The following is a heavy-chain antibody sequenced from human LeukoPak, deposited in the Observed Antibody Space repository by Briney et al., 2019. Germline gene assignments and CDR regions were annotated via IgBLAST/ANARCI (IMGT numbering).Heavy chain of an antibody. J-gene: IGHJ4*02. CDR1: GVSFDRYA. CDR2: ISWSGDVV. CDR3: ARGGGDQLRALIHHDY. V-gene: IGHV3-9*01. Sequence: NPGRSLRLSCAASGVSFDRYAMHWVRQGPGQGLEWVSGISWSGDVVGYADSANGRFTISRDNAKKSLELQMDNLRPEDTALYYCARGGGDQLRALIHHDYWGQGTLVTVAS. D-gene: IGHD3-16*01.